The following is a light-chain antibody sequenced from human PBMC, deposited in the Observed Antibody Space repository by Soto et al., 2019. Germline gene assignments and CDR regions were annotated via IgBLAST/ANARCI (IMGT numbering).Light chain of an antibody. CDR1: SSDVGGYNY. Sequence: QSALTQPAAVSGSPGQSITISCTGTSSDVGGYNYVAWYQQHPGKPPKLMSYDVSNRPSGVSYRFSASKSGNTASLTISGLQAEDEADYYCSSYTSSKTLLFGGGTKVTVL. V-gene: IGLV2-14*01. CDR2: DVS. J-gene: IGLJ2*01. CDR3: SSYTSSKTLL.